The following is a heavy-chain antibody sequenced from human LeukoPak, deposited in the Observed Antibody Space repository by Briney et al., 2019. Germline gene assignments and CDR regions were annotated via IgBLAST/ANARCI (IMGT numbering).Heavy chain of an antibody. CDR3: AATGGVAVAGSPFDY. Sequence: GGSLRLSCAASGLTFRSYGMHWVRQAPGKGLEWVAVIWHDGSNKYYADSVKGRFTTSRDNSKNTLYLQMDSLRVEDTAVYYCAATGGVAVAGSPFDYWGQGTLVTVSS. D-gene: IGHD6-19*01. V-gene: IGHV3-33*01. J-gene: IGHJ4*02. CDR1: GLTFRSYG. CDR2: IWHDGSNK.